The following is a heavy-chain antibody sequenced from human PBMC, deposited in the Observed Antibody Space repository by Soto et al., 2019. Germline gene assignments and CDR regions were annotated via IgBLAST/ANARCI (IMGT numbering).Heavy chain of an antibody. J-gene: IGHJ4*02. CDR3: AIRSYITGWYYLDL. V-gene: IGHV3-23*01. Sequence: EVQMLESGGGLVQPGGSLRLSCTGSGFTFSSYGMSWVRQAPGKGLEWVSGISGGGPPTYYADSVRGRFTISRDNSKNTMYLQMNSLRAEARAVYYCAIRSYITGWYYLDLWGRGTRVTVSA. D-gene: IGHD3-16*01. CDR2: ISGGGPPT. CDR1: GFTFSSYG.